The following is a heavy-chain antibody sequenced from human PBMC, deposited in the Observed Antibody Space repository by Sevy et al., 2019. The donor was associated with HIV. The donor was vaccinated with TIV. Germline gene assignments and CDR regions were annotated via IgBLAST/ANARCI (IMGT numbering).Heavy chain of an antibody. Sequence: DTVKVSCKASGYTFASEGISWVRQAPRQGLERMGWIGAYNGNRNSEQQFQARVTLTIDISTSTAFMELRGLRSDDTAMYYCARLPTYYYGSATYFESWGQGTLVIVSS. V-gene: IGHV1-18*01. CDR2: IGAYNGNR. J-gene: IGHJ4*02. CDR1: GYTFASEG. D-gene: IGHD3-10*01. CDR3: ARLPTYYYGSATYFES.